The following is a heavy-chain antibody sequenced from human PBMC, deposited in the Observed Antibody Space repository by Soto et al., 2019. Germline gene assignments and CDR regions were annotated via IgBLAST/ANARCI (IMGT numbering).Heavy chain of an antibody. CDR2: IVPIVDTS. Sequence: QVQLVQSGAEVRQPASSVKVSCKTSGGTFSSYAISWVRQAPGQGLEWMGGIVPIVDTSTYAQKFQGRVTMTAAESTSTVYMELSSLRADDTDVYYCVRVVAIPGYPDNWGQGTLVTVSS. D-gene: IGHD5-12*01. V-gene: IGHV1-69*12. CDR3: VRVVAIPGYPDN. CDR1: GGTFSSYA. J-gene: IGHJ4*02.